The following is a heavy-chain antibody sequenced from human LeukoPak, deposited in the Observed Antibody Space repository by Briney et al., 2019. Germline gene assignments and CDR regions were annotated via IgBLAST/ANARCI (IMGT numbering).Heavy chain of an antibody. CDR3: ARVVTAAGIHNCFDP. D-gene: IGHD6-13*01. V-gene: IGHV1-18*01. CDR2: ISAYNGNT. J-gene: IGHJ5*02. CDR1: GYTFTSYG. Sequence: ASVKVSCKASGYTFTSYGISWVRQAPGQGLEWMGWISAYNGNTNYAQKLQGRVTMTTDTSTSTAYMELRSLRSDDTAVYYCARVVTAAGIHNCFDPWGQGTLVTVSS.